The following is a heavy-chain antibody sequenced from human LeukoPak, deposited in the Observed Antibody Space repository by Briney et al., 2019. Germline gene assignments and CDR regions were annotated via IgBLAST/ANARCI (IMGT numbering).Heavy chain of an antibody. J-gene: IGHJ4*02. Sequence: SETLSLTCTVSGGSIISSTFYWGWVRQPPGKGLEWIGSIYYSGSTYYNPSLKSRVTISVDTSKNQFSLKLSSVTAADTAVYYCARLGQWLVHNYFDYWGQGTLVTVSS. V-gene: IGHV4-39*01. CDR2: IYYSGST. D-gene: IGHD6-19*01. CDR1: GGSIISSTFY. CDR3: ARLGQWLVHNYFDY.